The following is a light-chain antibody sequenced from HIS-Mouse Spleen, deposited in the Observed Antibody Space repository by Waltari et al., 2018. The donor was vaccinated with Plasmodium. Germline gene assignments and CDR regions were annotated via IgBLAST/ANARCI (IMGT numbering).Light chain of an antibody. V-gene: IGLV3-19*01. J-gene: IGLJ3*02. CDR3: NSRDSSGNHWV. Sequence: SSELTQDPAVSVALGQTVRITCQGDSLRSYYASWYQKKPGQAPVLVIYGKNNRPSGIPDRVSGSRSGNTASLTITGVQAEDEADYYCNSRDSSGNHWVFGGGTKLTVL. CDR2: GKN. CDR1: SLRSYY.